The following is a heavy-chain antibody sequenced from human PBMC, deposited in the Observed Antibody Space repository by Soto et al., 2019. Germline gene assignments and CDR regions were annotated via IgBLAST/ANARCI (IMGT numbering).Heavy chain of an antibody. CDR3: ARRTWGMDV. V-gene: IGHV4-4*02. D-gene: IGHD2-8*01. CDR2: IFHNGNT. Sequence: QVQLQESGPGLVKPSGTLSLTCAVSSGSITSSNWWSWVRQPPGKGLEWIGEIFHNGNTDYNPSLKRRVTISVDTSKNHFSVNLRSVTAADTAVYYCARRTWGMDVWGQGTTVTVSS. J-gene: IGHJ6*02. CDR1: SGSITSSNW.